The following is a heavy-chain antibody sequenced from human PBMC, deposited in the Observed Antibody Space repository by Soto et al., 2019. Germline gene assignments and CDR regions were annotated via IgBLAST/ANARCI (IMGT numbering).Heavy chain of an antibody. J-gene: IGHJ4*02. CDR2: INPKSGLT. CDR3: ARRERSGSFDY. D-gene: IGHD5-12*01. V-gene: IGHV1-2*02. Sequence: ASVKVSCKASGYTFTDYYIHWVRLAPGQGLDWMGWINPKSGLTSHAQNFRGRVTMTRDTSISTVYMELNRLTSDDRAIYYCARRERSGSFDYWGQGTQVTVSS. CDR1: GYTFTDYY.